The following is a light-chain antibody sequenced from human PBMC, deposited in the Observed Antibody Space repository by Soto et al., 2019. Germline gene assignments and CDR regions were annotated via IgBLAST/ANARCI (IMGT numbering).Light chain of an antibody. V-gene: IGKV1-39*01. CDR2: AAS. CDR3: QQSFTTPRT. Sequence: DLQMTQFPSSLSASVGDRVTITCRASQRSSTYLNWYQQKPGKAPKLLIYAASSLQSGVPSTFSGSGSGTDFTLTISSLQPEDFATYYCQQSFTTPRTFGQGTKLEIK. J-gene: IGKJ2*01. CDR1: QRSSTY.